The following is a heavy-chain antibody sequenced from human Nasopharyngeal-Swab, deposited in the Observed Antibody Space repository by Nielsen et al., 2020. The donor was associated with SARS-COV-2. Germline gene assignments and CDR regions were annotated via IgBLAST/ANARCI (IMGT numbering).Heavy chain of an antibody. Sequence: GGSLRLSCIASGFTFSDFGMTWLRQAPGKGLEWVAFISSKIYGGTTEYAASAKGRFTISRDDSRSIAFLQMNSLRTEDTAVYYCARDLLLTTVSPHRYFGLDVWGQGTTVTVSS. CDR1: GFTFSDFG. V-gene: IGHV3-49*03. J-gene: IGHJ6*02. D-gene: IGHD4-11*01. CDR3: ARDLLLTTVSPHRYFGLDV. CDR2: ISSKIYGGTT.